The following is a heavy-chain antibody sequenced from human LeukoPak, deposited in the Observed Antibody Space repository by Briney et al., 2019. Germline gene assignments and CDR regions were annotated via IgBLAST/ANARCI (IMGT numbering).Heavy chain of an antibody. CDR2: FSGSGGST. V-gene: IGHV3-23*01. D-gene: IGHD3-10*01. CDR3: AREEVRGVILFDY. J-gene: IGHJ4*02. CDR1: GFTFSSYA. Sequence: PGGSLRLSCAASGFTFSSYAMSWVRQAPGKGLEWVSAFSGSGGSTYYADSVKGRFTISRDNAKNSLYLQMNSLRAEDTAVYYCAREEVRGVILFDYWGQGTLVTVSS.